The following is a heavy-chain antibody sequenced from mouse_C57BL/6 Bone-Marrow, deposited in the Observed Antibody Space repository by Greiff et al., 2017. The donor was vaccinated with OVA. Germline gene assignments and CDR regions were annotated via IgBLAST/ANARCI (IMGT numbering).Heavy chain of an antibody. V-gene: IGHV1-55*01. CDR1: GYTFTSYW. J-gene: IGHJ4*01. D-gene: IGHD2-4*01. CDR3: ARGLRREYAMDY. Sequence: QVQLQQPGAELVKPGASVKMSCKASGYTFTSYWITWVKQRPGQGLAWIGDIYPGSGSTNYNEKFKSKATLTVDTSSSTAYMQLSSLTSEDSAVYYCARGLRREYAMDYWGQGTSVTVSS. CDR2: IYPGSGST.